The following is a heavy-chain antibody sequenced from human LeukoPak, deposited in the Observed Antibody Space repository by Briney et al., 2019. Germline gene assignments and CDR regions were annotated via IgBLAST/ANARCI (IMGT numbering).Heavy chain of an antibody. CDR1: GFTFSSYA. V-gene: IGHV3-23*01. Sequence: GGSLRLSCAASGFTFSSYAMSWVRQAPGKGPEWVSAISGSGGSTYYADSVKGRFTISRDNSKNTLYLQMNSLRAEDTAVYYCAKTNPNIAVAGLDFDYWGQGTLVTVSS. J-gene: IGHJ4*02. D-gene: IGHD6-19*01. CDR2: ISGSGGST. CDR3: AKTNPNIAVAGLDFDY.